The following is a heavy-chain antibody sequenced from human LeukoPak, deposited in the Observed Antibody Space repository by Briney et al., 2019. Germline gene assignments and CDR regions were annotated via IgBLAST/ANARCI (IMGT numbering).Heavy chain of an antibody. J-gene: IGHJ4*02. Sequence: SQTLSLTCTVSGGSISSGSYYWSWIRQPAGKGLERIGRIYTSGSTNYNPSLKSRVTISVDTSKNQFSLKLSSVTAADTAVYYCARESYCGGDCYSEDWGQGTLVTVSS. V-gene: IGHV4-61*02. CDR1: GGSISSGSYY. CDR3: ARESYCGGDCYSED. CDR2: IYTSGST. D-gene: IGHD2-21*02.